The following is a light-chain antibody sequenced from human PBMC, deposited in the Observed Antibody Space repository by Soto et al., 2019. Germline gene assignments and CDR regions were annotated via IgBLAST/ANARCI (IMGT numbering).Light chain of an antibody. V-gene: IGKV3-15*01. J-gene: IGKJ4*01. Sequence: VMTESPATLSLAPGERARLSCRASQRFSTNVAWYQQKPGQAPRLLIYATSTRATGIPARFSGSGSGTEFTLTISSLQSEDFAVYHCQQYYNWPLTFGGGTKVDIK. CDR2: ATS. CDR1: QRFSTN. CDR3: QQYYNWPLT.